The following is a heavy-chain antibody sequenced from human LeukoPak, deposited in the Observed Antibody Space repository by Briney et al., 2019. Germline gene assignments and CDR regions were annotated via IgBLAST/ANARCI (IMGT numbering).Heavy chain of an antibody. CDR3: AKDRTFSGSSDNNWFDP. Sequence: GGSLRLSCTASGFTISSFAMSWVRQAAGKRLEWVSTISASGSSTYYADSVKGRFTISRDNSKNTLSLQMNSLRVEDTAEYYCAKDRTFSGSSDNNWFDPWGQGTLVTVSS. V-gene: IGHV3-23*01. CDR1: GFTISSFA. J-gene: IGHJ5*02. D-gene: IGHD1-26*01. CDR2: ISASGSST.